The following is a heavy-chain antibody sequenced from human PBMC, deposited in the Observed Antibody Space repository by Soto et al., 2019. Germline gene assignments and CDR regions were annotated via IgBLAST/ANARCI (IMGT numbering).Heavy chain of an antibody. CDR2: IYYSGST. Sequence: QVQLQESGPGLVKPSQTLSLTCTVSGGSISSGGYYWIWIRQHPGKVLEWIGYIYYSGSTYYNPSLKSRVTISVDTSKNQFSLKLSSVTAADTAVYYCASQKANSGSGYWGQGTLVTVSS. CDR3: ASQKANSGSGY. V-gene: IGHV4-31*03. D-gene: IGHD5-12*01. J-gene: IGHJ4*02. CDR1: GGSISSGGYY.